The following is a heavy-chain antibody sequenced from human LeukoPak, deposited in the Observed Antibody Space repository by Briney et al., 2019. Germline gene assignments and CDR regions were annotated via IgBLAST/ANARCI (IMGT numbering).Heavy chain of an antibody. CDR3: ARGNRYSYGYGFDY. CDR2: IKQDGSEK. J-gene: IGHJ4*02. D-gene: IGHD5-18*01. Sequence: GGSLRLSCAASGFTFSSYWMCWVRQAPGKGLEWVANIKQDGSEKYYVDSVKGRFTISRDNAKNSLYLQMNSLRAEDTAVYYCARGNRYSYGYGFDYWGQGTLVTVSS. V-gene: IGHV3-7*03. CDR1: GFTFSSYW.